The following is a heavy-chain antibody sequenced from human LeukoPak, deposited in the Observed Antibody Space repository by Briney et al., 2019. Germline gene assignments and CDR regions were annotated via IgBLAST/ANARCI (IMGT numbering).Heavy chain of an antibody. CDR2: IIPIFGTA. Sequence: VASVKVSFTASGGTFSSYAISWVRQAPGQGLEWMGGIIPIFGTANYAQKFQGRVTITADESTSTAYMELSSLRSEDTAVYYCARALNDAFDIWGQGTMVTVSS. CDR1: GGTFSSYA. J-gene: IGHJ3*02. CDR3: ARALNDAFDI. V-gene: IGHV1-69*01.